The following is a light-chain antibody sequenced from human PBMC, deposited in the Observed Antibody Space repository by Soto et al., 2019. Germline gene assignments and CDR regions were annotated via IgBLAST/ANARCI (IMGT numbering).Light chain of an antibody. J-gene: IGKJ5*01. CDR3: QQLNSYPIT. Sequence: DIQMTQSPSSLSASVGERVTITCRASQSIISYLNWYQQKPGKAPKLLIYAASSLQSGVPSRFSGSGSGTDFTLTISSLQPEDFATYYCQQLNSYPITFGQGTRLEIK. V-gene: IGKV1-39*01. CDR1: QSIISY. CDR2: AAS.